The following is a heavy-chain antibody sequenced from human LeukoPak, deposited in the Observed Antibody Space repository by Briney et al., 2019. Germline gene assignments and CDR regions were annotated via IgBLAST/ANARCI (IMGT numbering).Heavy chain of an antibody. Sequence: PSQTLSLTSTVSGGSISSYYWSWIRQPPGKGMEWNGYIYYSGSTNYNPSLKSRVTMSVDTSKTHFSLKLSSVTAADTAVYYCASGGFLGGNFWGYYFDYWGQGTLVTVSS. CDR3: ASGGFLGGNFWGYYFDY. D-gene: IGHD4-23*01. CDR1: GGSISSYY. V-gene: IGHV4-59*08. J-gene: IGHJ4*02. CDR2: IYYSGST.